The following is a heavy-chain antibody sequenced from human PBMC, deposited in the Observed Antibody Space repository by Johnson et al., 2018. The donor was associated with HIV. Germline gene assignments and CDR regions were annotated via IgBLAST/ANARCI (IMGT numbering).Heavy chain of an antibody. Sequence: DSVKGRFTISRDNAKKSLYMQMSSLRAEDTAMYYCARGGYCSGGRCYSIHAFDIWGQGTMVTVSS. V-gene: IGHV3-11*01. J-gene: IGHJ3*02. D-gene: IGHD2-15*01. CDR3: ARGGYCSGGRCYSIHAFDI.